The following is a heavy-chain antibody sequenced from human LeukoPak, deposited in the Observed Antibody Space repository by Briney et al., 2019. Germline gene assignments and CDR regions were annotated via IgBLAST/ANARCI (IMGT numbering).Heavy chain of an antibody. D-gene: IGHD3-22*01. V-gene: IGHV3-21*01. CDR1: GFTFSSYS. CDR2: ISSSSSYI. Sequence: PGGSLRLSCAASGFTFSSYSMNWVRQAPGKGLEWVSSISSSSSYIYYADSVKGRFTISRDNAKNSLYLQMNSLRAEDTAVYYCARAPIVVDPGVAFDIWGQGTMVTVSS. J-gene: IGHJ3*02. CDR3: ARAPIVVDPGVAFDI.